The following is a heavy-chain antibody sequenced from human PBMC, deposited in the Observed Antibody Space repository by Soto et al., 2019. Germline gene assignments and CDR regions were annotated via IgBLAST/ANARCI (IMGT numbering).Heavy chain of an antibody. CDR3: AASTGTNNWFDP. J-gene: IGHJ5*02. CDR2: IIPIFGTA. D-gene: IGHD1-1*01. Sequence: GAPVKVSCKASGGTFSSYAISWVRQAPGQGLEWMGGIIPIFGTANYAQKFQGRVTITADESTSTAYMELSSLRSEDTAVYYCAASTGTNNWFDPWGQGTLVTVSS. CDR1: GGTFSSYA. V-gene: IGHV1-69*13.